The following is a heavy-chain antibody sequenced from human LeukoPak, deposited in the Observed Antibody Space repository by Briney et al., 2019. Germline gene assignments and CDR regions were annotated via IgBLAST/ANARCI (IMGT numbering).Heavy chain of an antibody. D-gene: IGHD3-10*01. CDR3: AKDISSSYGSGSYQNDAFDI. CDR2: ISWNSGSI. Sequence: QPGGSLRLSCAASGFTFDDYAMHWVRQAPGKGLEWVSGISWNSGSIGYADSVKGRFTSSRDNAKNSLYLQMNSLRAEDTALYYCAKDISSSYGSGSYQNDAFDIWGQGTMVTVSS. CDR1: GFTFDDYA. J-gene: IGHJ3*02. V-gene: IGHV3-9*01.